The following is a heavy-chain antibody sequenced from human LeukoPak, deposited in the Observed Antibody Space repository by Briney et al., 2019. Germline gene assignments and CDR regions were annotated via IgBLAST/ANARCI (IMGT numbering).Heavy chain of an antibody. D-gene: IGHD3-22*01. CDR3: ARRSYYDSSGYYYGGWYFDL. J-gene: IGHJ2*01. CDR2: INHSGST. V-gene: IGHV4-34*01. Sequence: SETLSLTCAVYGGSFSGYYWSWIRQPPGKGLEWIGEINHSGSTNYNPSLKSRVTIPVDTSKNQFSLKLSSVTAADTAVYYCARRSYYDSSGYYYGGWYFDLWGRGTLVTVSS. CDR1: GGSFSGYY.